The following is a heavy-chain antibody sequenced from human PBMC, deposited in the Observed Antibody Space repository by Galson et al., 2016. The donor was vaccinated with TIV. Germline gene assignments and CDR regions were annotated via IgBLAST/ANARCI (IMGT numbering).Heavy chain of an antibody. Sequence: SVKVSCKASGGTFSSFTISWVRQAPGQGLEWMGRIIPILGIAKYAQKFQGRLSIIADKSTSTAYMEMSSLRSEDTAVYYCASDHEGDSLSGSYRVGYYNFMDYWGKGTTVTVSS. V-gene: IGHV1-69*02. CDR3: ASDHEGDSLSGSYRVGYYNFMDY. J-gene: IGHJ6*03. CDR1: GGTFSSFT. CDR2: IIPILGIA. D-gene: IGHD3-3*01.